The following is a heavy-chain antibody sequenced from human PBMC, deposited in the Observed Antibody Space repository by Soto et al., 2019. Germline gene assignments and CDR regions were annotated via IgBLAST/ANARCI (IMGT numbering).Heavy chain of an antibody. CDR3: VRDGTKSLRDWFDP. D-gene: IGHD1-1*01. CDR1: GASISGFY. J-gene: IGHJ5*02. V-gene: IGHV4-4*07. CDR2: IYATGTT. Sequence: SETLSLTCTVSGASISGFYWSWIRKSAGKGLEWIGRIYATGTTDYNPSLKSRVMMSVDTSKKQFSLKLRSVTAADTAVYYCVRDGTKSLRDWFDPWGQGISVTVSS.